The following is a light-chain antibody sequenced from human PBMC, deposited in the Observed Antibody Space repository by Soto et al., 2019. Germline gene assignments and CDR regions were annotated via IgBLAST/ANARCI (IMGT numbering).Light chain of an antibody. CDR1: HDISNY. V-gene: IGKV1-33*01. CDR2: DAY. Sequence: DIPMTQSPSSLAASVVDRITITCQASHDISNYLNWYQQKPRKAPKLMIYDAYNLETGVPSRFSGSGSGTDFTFTISSLQPEDIATYDCQQYDNLRPITFGQGTQLEIK. CDR3: QQYDNLRPIT. J-gene: IGKJ5*01.